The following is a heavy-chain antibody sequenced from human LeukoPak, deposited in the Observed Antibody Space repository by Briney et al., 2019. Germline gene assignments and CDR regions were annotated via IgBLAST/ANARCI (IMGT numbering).Heavy chain of an antibody. CDR1: GFSISSHW. J-gene: IGHJ4*02. Sequence: PGGSLRLSCVVSGFSISSHWMSWVRQAPGKGLEWVASLKEDVSARNLVDSVKGRFTISRDNAKNSLYLQMNSLRAEDTAVYYCAVENAMVRGVTTFDYWGQGTLVTVSS. CDR3: AVENAMVRGVTTFDY. CDR2: LKEDVSAR. V-gene: IGHV3-7*01. D-gene: IGHD3-10*01.